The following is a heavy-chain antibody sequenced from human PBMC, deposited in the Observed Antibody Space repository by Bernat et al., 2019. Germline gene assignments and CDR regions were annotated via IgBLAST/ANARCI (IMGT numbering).Heavy chain of an antibody. CDR3: AGVGRPSEGDQFFQH. D-gene: IGHD2-21*02. Sequence: EVQLVESGGGLVQPGGSLRLSCAASGFTFSTYWMNWVRQAPGKGLEWVAGIGQDGSKTYYVDSVKGRFAISRDNAKESLSLQMNSLRVEDTAMYYCAGVGRPSEGDQFFQHWGQGTLVTVSS. CDR2: IGQDGSKT. CDR1: GFTFSTYW. J-gene: IGHJ1*01. V-gene: IGHV3-7*03.